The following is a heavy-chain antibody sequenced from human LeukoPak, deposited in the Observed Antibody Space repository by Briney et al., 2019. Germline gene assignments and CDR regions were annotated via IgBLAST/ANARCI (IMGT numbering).Heavy chain of an antibody. Sequence: SETLSLTCTVSGGSISSYYWSWIRQPAGKGLEWIGRIYTSGSTNYNPSLKSRVTMSVDTSKNQFSLKLSSVTAADTAVYYCARDMAAPLYYDFWSEAFDIWGQGTMVTVSS. CDR2: IYTSGST. V-gene: IGHV4-4*07. J-gene: IGHJ3*02. CDR3: ARDMAAPLYYDFWSEAFDI. D-gene: IGHD3-3*01. CDR1: GGSISSYY.